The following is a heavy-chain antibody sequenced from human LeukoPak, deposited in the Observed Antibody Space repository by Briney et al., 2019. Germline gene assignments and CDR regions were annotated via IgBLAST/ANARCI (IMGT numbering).Heavy chain of an antibody. V-gene: IGHV1-18*01. CDR2: ISAYNGNT. CDR3: ARDLGLFSRQVPDYFDY. CDR1: GYTFTSYG. J-gene: IGHJ4*02. D-gene: IGHD2-2*01. Sequence: ASVKVSCKASGYTFTSYGISWVRQAPGQGLEWMGWISAYNGNTNYAQKLQGRVTMTTDTSTSTAYMELRSLRSDDTAVYYCARDLGLFSRQVPDYFDYWGQGTLVTVSS.